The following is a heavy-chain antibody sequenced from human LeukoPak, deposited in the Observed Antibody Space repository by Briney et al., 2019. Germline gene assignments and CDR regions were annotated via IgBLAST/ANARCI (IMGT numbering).Heavy chain of an antibody. D-gene: IGHD1-26*01. V-gene: IGHV1-18*01. J-gene: IGHJ4*02. CDR2: ISTYNGNT. CDR1: GYTFINYD. Sequence: ASVTVSCKAIGYTFINYDVSWVRQAPGQGLEWMGRISTYNGNTNYAQTLQGRVTMTTDTSTSTVYMTLRSLRSDDTAVYYCARGLMVSGSYHGDGIDYWGQGTLVTVSS. CDR3: ARGLMVSGSYHGDGIDY.